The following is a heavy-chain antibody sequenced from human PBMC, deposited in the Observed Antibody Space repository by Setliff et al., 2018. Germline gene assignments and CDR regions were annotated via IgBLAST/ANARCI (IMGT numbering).Heavy chain of an antibody. J-gene: IGHJ4*02. V-gene: IGHV4-4*02. CDR1: GASINSLSW. CDR3: ARGGERYHSAS. Sequence: PSETLSLTCTVSGASINSLSWWSWVRQPPGKGLEWIGEIYHDGPSVHYNPSLKSRVTMSVDKSKNQFSLKLSSVTAADTAVYYCARGGERYHSASWGQGTLVTVSS. CDR2: IYHDGPS. D-gene: IGHD1-1*01.